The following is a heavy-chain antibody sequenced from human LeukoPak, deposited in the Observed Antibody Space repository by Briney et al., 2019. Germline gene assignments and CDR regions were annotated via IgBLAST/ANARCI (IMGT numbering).Heavy chain of an antibody. D-gene: IGHD6-13*01. Sequence: SVKVSCEASGGTFSSYAISWVRQAPGQGLEWMGRIIPILGIANYAQKFQGRVTITADKSTSTAYMELSSLRSEDTAVYYCARVAAAGKTYYYYGMDVWGQGTTVTDSS. CDR3: ARVAAAGKTYYYYGMDV. CDR1: GGTFSSYA. CDR2: IIPILGIA. J-gene: IGHJ6*02. V-gene: IGHV1-69*04.